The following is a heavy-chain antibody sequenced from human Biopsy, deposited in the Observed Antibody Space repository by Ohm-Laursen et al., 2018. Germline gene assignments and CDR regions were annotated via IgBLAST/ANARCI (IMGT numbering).Heavy chain of an antibody. CDR2: KFYRGTT. J-gene: IGHJ4*02. Sequence: GTLSLTFTVSGDSVSNNFWTWIRQPPGKTLEWIAYKFYRGTTTYNPSLKGRVIVSVDPPKSQISLKLTSVTASDTAIYYCARLTRRGNIIFFDYWGQGTLVAVSS. V-gene: IGHV4-59*08. CDR3: ARLTRRGNIIFFDY. D-gene: IGHD1-26*01. CDR1: GDSVSNNF.